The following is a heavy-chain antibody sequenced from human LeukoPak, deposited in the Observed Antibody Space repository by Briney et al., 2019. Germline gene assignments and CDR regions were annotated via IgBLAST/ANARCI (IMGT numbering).Heavy chain of an antibody. CDR3: ARGRQQLVRYFDY. Sequence: SETLSLTCAVYGGSFSGYYWSWIRQPPGKGLEWIGEINHSGSTNYNPSLKSRVTISVDTSKNQFSLKLSSVTAADTAVYYCARGRQQLVRYFDYWGQGTLVTVSS. CDR1: GGSFSGYY. D-gene: IGHD6-13*01. V-gene: IGHV4-34*01. CDR2: INHSGST. J-gene: IGHJ4*02.